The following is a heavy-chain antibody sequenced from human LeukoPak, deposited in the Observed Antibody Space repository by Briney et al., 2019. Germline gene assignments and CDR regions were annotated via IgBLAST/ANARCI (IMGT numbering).Heavy chain of an antibody. D-gene: IGHD2-15*01. CDR3: ARTTEGYCRGRSCYSYYYYMDV. V-gene: IGHV4-39*07. Sequence: KLSETLSLTCTVSGGSISSSSYYWGWIRQPPGKGLEWIGSIYYSGSTYYNPSLKSRVTISVDTSKNQFSLKLSSVTAADTAVYYCARTTEGYCRGRSCYSYYYYMDVWGKGTTVTVSS. CDR1: GGSISSSSYY. CDR2: IYYSGST. J-gene: IGHJ6*03.